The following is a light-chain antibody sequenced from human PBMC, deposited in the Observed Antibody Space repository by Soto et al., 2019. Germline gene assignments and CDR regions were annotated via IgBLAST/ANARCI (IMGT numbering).Light chain of an antibody. J-gene: IGKJ4*01. CDR2: DAF. CDR3: QQRSNWPLT. CDR1: QSVSRNY. Sequence: EIVMTQSPGTLSLSPGEVATLSFSASQSVSRNYLAWYQQKPGQAPRLLIYDAFNRATGFPARFSGSGSGTDFTLTISSLEPEDVAVYYCQQRSNWPLTFGGGTKVDI. V-gene: IGKV3D-20*02.